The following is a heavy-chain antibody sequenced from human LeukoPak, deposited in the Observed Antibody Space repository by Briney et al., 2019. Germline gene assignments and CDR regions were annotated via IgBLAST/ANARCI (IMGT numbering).Heavy chain of an antibody. CDR2: IYYSGST. Sequence: SETLSLTCTVSGGSISSYYWSWIRQPPGKGLEWIGYIYYSGSTNYNPSLKSRVTISVDTSKNQFPLKLSSVTAADTAVYYCARASADYYGSGSTPFDYWGQGTLVTVSS. D-gene: IGHD3-10*01. CDR1: GGSISSYY. J-gene: IGHJ4*02. CDR3: ARASADYYGSGSTPFDY. V-gene: IGHV4-59*01.